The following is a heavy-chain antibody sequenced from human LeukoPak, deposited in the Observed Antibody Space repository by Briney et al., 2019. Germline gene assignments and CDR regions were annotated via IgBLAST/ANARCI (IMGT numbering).Heavy chain of an antibody. V-gene: IGHV3-33*01. Sequence: PGGSLRLSCAASGFTFSSYGMHWVRQAPGKGLEWVAVIWYDGSNKYYADSVKGRFTISRDNSKNTLYLQMNSLRAEDTAVYHCARERVVVVVPAAMEYYYYGIDVWGKGTTVTVSS. CDR3: ARERVVVVVPAAMEYYYYGIDV. J-gene: IGHJ6*04. CDR2: IWYDGSNK. D-gene: IGHD2-2*01. CDR1: GFTFSSYG.